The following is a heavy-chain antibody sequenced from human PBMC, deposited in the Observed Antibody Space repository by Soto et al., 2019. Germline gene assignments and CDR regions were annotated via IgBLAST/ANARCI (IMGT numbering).Heavy chain of an antibody. J-gene: IGHJ4*02. D-gene: IGHD3-22*01. V-gene: IGHV1-46*01. CDR2: INPSGGST. CDR3: ARHHYYDSSGLGYFDY. CDR1: GYTFTSYY. Sequence: ASVKVSCKASGYTFTSYYMHWVRQAPGQGLEWMGIINPSGGSTSYAQKFQGRVTMTRDTSTSTVYMGLSSLRSEDTAVYYCARHHYYDSSGLGYFDYWGQGTLVTVSS.